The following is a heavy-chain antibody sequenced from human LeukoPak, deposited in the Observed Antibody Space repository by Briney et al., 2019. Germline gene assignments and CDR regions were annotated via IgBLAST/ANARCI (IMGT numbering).Heavy chain of an antibody. V-gene: IGHV3-30-3*01. CDR2: ISYDGSNK. CDR1: GFTFSSYA. Sequence: GRSLRLSCAASGFTFSSYAMHWVRQAPGKGLEWVAVISYDGSNKYYADSVKGRFTISRDNSKNTLYLQMNSLRAEDTAVYYCARDPTLWFGTFDYWGREPWSPSPQ. CDR3: ARDPTLWFGTFDY. D-gene: IGHD3-10*01. J-gene: IGHJ4*02.